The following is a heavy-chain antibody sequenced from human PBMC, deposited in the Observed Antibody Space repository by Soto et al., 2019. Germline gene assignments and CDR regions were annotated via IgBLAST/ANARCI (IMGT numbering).Heavy chain of an antibody. CDR2: IYPGDSDT. D-gene: IGHD2-8*02. V-gene: IGHV5-51*01. CDR3: ARGYCTATICDPWFDH. Sequence: GESLKISCQGSGYGFSSYGIAWGRQMPGKGLEWMGIIYPGDSDTRYSPSFQGQVTISVDKSITTAYLQWSSLKASDTAMYYCARGYCTATICDPWFDHRGQGTLVTVSS. J-gene: IGHJ5*02. CDR1: GYGFSSYG.